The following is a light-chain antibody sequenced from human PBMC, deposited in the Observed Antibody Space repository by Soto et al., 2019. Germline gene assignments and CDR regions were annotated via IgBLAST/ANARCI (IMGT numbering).Light chain of an antibody. CDR2: HAS. V-gene: IGKV1-5*01. J-gene: IGKJ2*01. CDR3: QQYYMYSYT. CDR1: QSISTY. Sequence: DIQMTQPSTLSASVGDRVTLHCRASQSISTYVAWYQQKPGKAPKVLIYHASNLESGVPSRFSGGGSGTEFTLTISILQPDDFATYYCQQYYMYSYTFGQGTKLDIK.